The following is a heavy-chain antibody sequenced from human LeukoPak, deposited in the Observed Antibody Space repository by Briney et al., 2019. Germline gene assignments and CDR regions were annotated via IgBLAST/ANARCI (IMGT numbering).Heavy chain of an antibody. CDR2: IHPTVGDT. J-gene: IGHJ6*02. CDR3: ARDPGYYGMDV. V-gene: IGHV1-46*01. CDR1: GYTFTSYY. Sequence: ASVKVSCKASGYTFTSYYLHWVRQAPGQGLEWMGIIHPTVGDTTYAQKFQGRVTMTRDMSTGTVYMDLSSLRSEDTAVYYCARDPGYYGMDVWGQGTTVTVS.